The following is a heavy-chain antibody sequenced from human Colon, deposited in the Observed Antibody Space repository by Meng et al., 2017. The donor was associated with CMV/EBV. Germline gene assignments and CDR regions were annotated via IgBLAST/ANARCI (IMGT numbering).Heavy chain of an antibody. Sequence: ASVKVSCKASGYTFTGYYMHWVRQAPGQGLEWMGWINPNSGGTNYAQKFQGRVTMTRDTSISTAYMELSRLRSDDTAVYYCARGGVVVPAAPEYYYGMDVWGQGTTVTVSS. CDR3: ARGGVVVPAAPEYYYGMDV. CDR2: INPNSGGT. V-gene: IGHV1-2*02. J-gene: IGHJ6*02. CDR1: GYTFTGYY. D-gene: IGHD2-2*01.